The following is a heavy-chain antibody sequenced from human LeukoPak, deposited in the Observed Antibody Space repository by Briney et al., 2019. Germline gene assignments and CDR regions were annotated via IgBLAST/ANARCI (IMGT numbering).Heavy chain of an antibody. CDR2: INTNTGNP. D-gene: IGHD1-14*01. V-gene: IGHV7-4-1*02. Sequence: ASVKVSCKASGYTFTSYAMNWVRQAPGQGLEWMGLINTNTGNPTYAQGFTGRFVFPLDTSVSTAYLQISSLRAEDTAVHYCAREGPYRGSYFDYWGQGTLVTVSS. CDR3: AREGPYRGSYFDY. CDR1: GYTFTSYA. J-gene: IGHJ4*02.